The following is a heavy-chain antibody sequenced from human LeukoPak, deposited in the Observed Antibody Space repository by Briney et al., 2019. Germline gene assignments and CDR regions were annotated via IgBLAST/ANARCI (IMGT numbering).Heavy chain of an antibody. V-gene: IGHV4-34*01. CDR2: INHSGGT. D-gene: IGHD3-3*01. J-gene: IGHJ4*02. Sequence: SETLSLTCAVYGGSFSGYYWSWIRQPPGKGLEWIGEINHSGGTNYNPSLKSRVTISVDTSKNQFSLKLSSVTAADTAVYYCARQSRRANDFWSGYPSDFDYWGQGTLVTVSS. CDR1: GGSFSGYY. CDR3: ARQSRRANDFWSGYPSDFDY.